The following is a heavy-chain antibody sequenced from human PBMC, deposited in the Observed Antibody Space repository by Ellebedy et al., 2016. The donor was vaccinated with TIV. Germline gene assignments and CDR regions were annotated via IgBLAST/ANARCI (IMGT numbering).Heavy chain of an antibody. CDR1: GGPISTYY. CDR2: IYYRGRT. Sequence: MPSETLSLTCTVSGGPISTYYWSWIRQPPGKGLEWIGYIYYRGRTDYNPSLKSRVTISVDTSKIQFSLSLSSVTAADTAVYYCARRIGGIDAFDVWGQGTMVTVSS. D-gene: IGHD1-14*01. CDR3: ARRIGGIDAFDV. J-gene: IGHJ3*01. V-gene: IGHV4-59*08.